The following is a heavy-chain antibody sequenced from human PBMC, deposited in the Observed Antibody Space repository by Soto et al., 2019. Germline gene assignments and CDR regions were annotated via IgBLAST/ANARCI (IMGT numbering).Heavy chain of an antibody. CDR3: FRGGRDGDY. CDR1: GFIFSSYS. Sequence: EVQVLESGGGLVQPGGSLRLSCAASGFIFSSYSMTWVRQAPGKGLEWVSVITGNADYRFYADSVKGRFTISRDNSKNTLYRQMSSLRAEDTAIYYCFRGGRDGDYWGQGTLVTVSS. D-gene: IGHD3-16*01. J-gene: IGHJ4*02. CDR2: ITGNADYR. V-gene: IGHV3-23*01.